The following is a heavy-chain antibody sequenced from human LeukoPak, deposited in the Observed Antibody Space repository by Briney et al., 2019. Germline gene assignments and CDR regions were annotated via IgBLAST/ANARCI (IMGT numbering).Heavy chain of an antibody. D-gene: IGHD7-27*01. J-gene: IGHJ4*02. CDR3: AREELGIGYYFDY. V-gene: IGHV3-21*01. CDR1: GFTFSSYS. Sequence: GGSLRLSCAASGFTFSSYSMNWVRQAPGKGLEWVSSISSSSSYIYYADSVKGRFTISRDNAKNSLYLQMNGLRAEDTAVYYCAREELGIGYYFDYWGQGTLVTVSS. CDR2: ISSSSSYI.